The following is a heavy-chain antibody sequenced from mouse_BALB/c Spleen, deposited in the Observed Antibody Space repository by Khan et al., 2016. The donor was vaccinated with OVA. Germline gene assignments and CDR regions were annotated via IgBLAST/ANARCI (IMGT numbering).Heavy chain of an antibody. CDR3: AGQQVRRGGFDY. CDR2: ISNGGGST. CDR1: GFTFSSYT. J-gene: IGHJ2*01. V-gene: IGHV5-12-2*01. Sequence: EVQLQESGGGLVQPGGSLKLSCAASGFTFSSYTMSWVRQTPEKRLEWVAYISNGGGSTYYPDTVKGRFTISRDNATNTLYLQMSSLKSEDTAMYYCAGQQVRRGGFDYWGQGTTLTVSS. D-gene: IGHD2-14*01.